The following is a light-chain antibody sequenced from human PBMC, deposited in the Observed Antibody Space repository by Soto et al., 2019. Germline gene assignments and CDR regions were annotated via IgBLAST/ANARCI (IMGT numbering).Light chain of an antibody. Sequence: EIVLTQSPGTLSLSPEERATLSCRASQSVSSSYLAWYQQKPGQAPSLLIYGASFRATGIPDRFSGSGSGTDFTLTISRLEPEDFAVYYCQHYGSSPYTFGQGTKLEIK. CDR3: QHYGSSPYT. J-gene: IGKJ2*01. CDR1: QSVSSSY. CDR2: GAS. V-gene: IGKV3-20*01.